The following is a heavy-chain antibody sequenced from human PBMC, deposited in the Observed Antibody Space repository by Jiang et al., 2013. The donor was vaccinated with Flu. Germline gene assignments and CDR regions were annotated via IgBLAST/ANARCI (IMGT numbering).Heavy chain of an antibody. Sequence: PGLVKPSQTLSLTCTVSGGSISSGSYYWNWIRQPAGEGLEWIGRIYTSGSTNYNPSLKSRVTISVDTSKNQFSLKLSSVTAADTAVYYCARGPVLGYCSGGSCEGYWGQGTLVTVSS. CDR3: ARGPVLGYCSGGSCEGY. CDR1: GGSISSGSYY. D-gene: IGHD2-15*01. J-gene: IGHJ4*02. CDR2: IYTSGST. V-gene: IGHV4-61*02.